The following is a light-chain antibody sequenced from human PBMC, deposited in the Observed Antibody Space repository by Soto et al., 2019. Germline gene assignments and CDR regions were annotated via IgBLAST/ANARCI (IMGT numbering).Light chain of an antibody. Sequence: QSVLTQPPSVSGAPGQRVTISCTGSSSNFGAGYDVHWYQHLPGTAPKLLIYSNNNRPSGVPDRFSGSKSGTSASLAITGLQAEDEADYYCQSFDSSLTGSVFGGGTKLNRP. CDR1: SSNFGAGYD. J-gene: IGLJ2*01. CDR3: QSFDSSLTGSV. CDR2: SNN. V-gene: IGLV1-40*01.